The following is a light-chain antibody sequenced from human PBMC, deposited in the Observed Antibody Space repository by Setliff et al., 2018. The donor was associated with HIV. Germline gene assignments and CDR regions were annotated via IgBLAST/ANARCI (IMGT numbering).Light chain of an antibody. CDR3: CSYAGSPYV. CDR2: EVN. Sequence: QSVLTQPASVSGSPGQSITISCTGTSSDVGSYNLVSWYQQHPGKAPKLMIYEVNKRPSGVSNRFSGSKSGNTASLTISGLQAEDEADYYCCSYAGSPYVFGTGTKVTVL. V-gene: IGLV2-23*02. CDR1: SSDVGSYNL. J-gene: IGLJ1*01.